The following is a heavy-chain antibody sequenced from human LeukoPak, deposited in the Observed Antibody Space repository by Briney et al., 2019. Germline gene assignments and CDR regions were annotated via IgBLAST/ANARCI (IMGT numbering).Heavy chain of an antibody. Sequence: PGGSLRLSCAVSGFTFEDYAMHWVRQAPGKGLEWVSGISWNSGSIGYADSVKGRFTISRDNAKNSLHLQMNSLRAEDTALYYCAKDTGYGYSSGWLDYWGQGTLVTVSS. CDR2: ISWNSGSI. CDR1: GFTFEDYA. D-gene: IGHD6-19*01. V-gene: IGHV3-9*01. CDR3: AKDTGYGYSSGWLDY. J-gene: IGHJ4*02.